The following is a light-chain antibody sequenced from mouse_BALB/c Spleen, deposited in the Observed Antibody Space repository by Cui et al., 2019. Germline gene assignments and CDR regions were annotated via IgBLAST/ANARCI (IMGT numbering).Light chain of an antibody. CDR2: SAS. J-gene: IGKJ5*01. V-gene: IGKV6-15*01. Sequence: DIVMTQSQKFMSTSVGDRVSVTCKASQNVGTNVAWYQQKPGQSPKALIYSASYRYSGVPDRFTGSGSGTDFTLTISNVQSEDLAEYFCQQYNSYPLTFGARTKLELK. CDR1: QNVGTN. CDR3: QQYNSYPLT.